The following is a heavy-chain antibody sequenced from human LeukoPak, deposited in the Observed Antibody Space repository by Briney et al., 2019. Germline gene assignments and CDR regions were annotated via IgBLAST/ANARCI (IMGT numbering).Heavy chain of an antibody. J-gene: IGHJ6*03. CDR3: ARGAPDRSGGSCYRRDYYYYMDV. CDR2: IIPIFGTA. V-gene: IGHV1-69*05. D-gene: IGHD2-15*01. Sequence: SVKVSCKASGGTFSSYAISWVRQAPGQGLEWMGGIIPIFGTANYAQKFQGRVTITTDESTSTAYMELSSLRSEDTAVYYCARGAPDRSGGSCYRRDYYYYMDVWGKGTTVTVSS. CDR1: GGTFSSYA.